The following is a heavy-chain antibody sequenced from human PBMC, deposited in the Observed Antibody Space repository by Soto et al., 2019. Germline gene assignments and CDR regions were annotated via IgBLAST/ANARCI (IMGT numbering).Heavy chain of an antibody. Sequence: QVQLVESGGGVVQPGRSLRLSCAASGFTFRNYGMHWVRQAPGKGLEWVACISKDGSAEPYSDSVKGRFTITRDNSKDTLYLDMNGLRPEDTAVYYCAKGRGFDLDYWGQGTLVTVSS. D-gene: IGHD5-12*01. CDR3: AKGRGFDLDY. V-gene: IGHV3-30*18. CDR2: ISKDGSAE. CDR1: GFTFRNYG. J-gene: IGHJ4*02.